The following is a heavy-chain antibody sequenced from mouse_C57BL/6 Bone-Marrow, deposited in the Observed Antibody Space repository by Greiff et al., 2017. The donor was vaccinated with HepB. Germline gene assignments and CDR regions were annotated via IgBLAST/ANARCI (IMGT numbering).Heavy chain of an antibody. J-gene: IGHJ4*01. Sequence: EVHLVESGGGLVKPGGSLKLSCAASGFTFSDYGMHWVRQAPEKGVEWVAYISSGSSTIYYADTVKGRFTISRDNAKNTLFLQMTSLRSEDTAMYYCARRYYYGSSSYAMDYWGQGTSVTVSS. D-gene: IGHD1-1*01. CDR1: GFTFSDYG. V-gene: IGHV5-17*01. CDR2: ISSGSSTI. CDR3: ARRYYYGSSSYAMDY.